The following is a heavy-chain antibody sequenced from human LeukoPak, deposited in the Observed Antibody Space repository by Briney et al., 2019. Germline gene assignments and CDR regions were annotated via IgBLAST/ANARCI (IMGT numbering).Heavy chain of an antibody. Sequence: PGGSLRLSCAASGFSFNNYDMTWVRQGPGNGLEWVSRISDSGGATGYGDSVKGRFTISRDNSKNTVYLQMNSLRAEDTAVYYCGRYGRNPEFWGQGTLVTVSS. CDR3: GRYGRNPEF. CDR2: ISDSGGAT. D-gene: IGHD2-2*01. J-gene: IGHJ4*02. V-gene: IGHV3-23*01. CDR1: GFSFNNYD.